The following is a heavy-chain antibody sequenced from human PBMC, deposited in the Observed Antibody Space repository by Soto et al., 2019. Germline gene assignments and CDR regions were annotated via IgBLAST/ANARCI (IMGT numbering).Heavy chain of an antibody. CDR3: ARALVATAPYYGMDV. CDR1: GGAFSSYA. CDR2: IIPIFGTA. J-gene: IGHJ6*02. V-gene: IGHV1-69*13. Sequence: SVKVSCKASGGAFSSYAISWVRQAPGQGLEWMGGIIPIFGTANYAQKFQGRVTITADESTSTAYMELSSLRSEDTAVYYCARALVATAPYYGMDVWGQGTTVTVSS. D-gene: IGHD5-12*01.